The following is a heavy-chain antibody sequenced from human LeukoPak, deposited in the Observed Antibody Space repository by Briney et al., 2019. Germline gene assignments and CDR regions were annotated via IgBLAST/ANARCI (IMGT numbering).Heavy chain of an antibody. CDR2: IRYDGNNK. Sequence: PGGSLRLSCAASGFTFSSHGMHWVRQAPGKGLEWVAFIRYDGNNKYYADSVKGRFTISRDNSKNTLYLQMNSLRAEDTAVYYCAKCHSRASYTFDSWGQGTLVTVSS. V-gene: IGHV3-30*02. D-gene: IGHD6-19*01. CDR1: GFTFSSHG. CDR3: AKCHSRASYTFDS. J-gene: IGHJ4*02.